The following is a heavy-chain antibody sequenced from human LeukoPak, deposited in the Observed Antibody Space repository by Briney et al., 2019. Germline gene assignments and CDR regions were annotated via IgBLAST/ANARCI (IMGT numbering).Heavy chain of an antibody. CDR3: ARTGYGIRPFDI. CDR2: IYYSGST. CDR1: GGSIIGSSYC. V-gene: IGHV4-39*01. Sequence: SDTLSLTCTVIGGSIIGSSYCWAWIREPPGKGLERIVTIYYSGSTNNSPSLKSRVPISLDTSKNQFSLKLSSVTAADTAVYYCARTGYGIRPFDIWGQGTMVTVSS. D-gene: IGHD5-18*01. J-gene: IGHJ3*02.